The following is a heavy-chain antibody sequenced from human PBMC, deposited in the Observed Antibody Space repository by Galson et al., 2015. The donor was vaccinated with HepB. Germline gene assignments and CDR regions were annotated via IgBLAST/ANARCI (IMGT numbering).Heavy chain of an antibody. CDR2: IKSKTDGGTT. D-gene: IGHD1-26*01. Sequence: SLRLSCAASGFTFSNAWTSWVRQAPGKGLEWVGRIKSKTDGGTTDYAAPVKGRFTISRDDSKNTLYLQMNSLKTEDTAVYYCTTEYSGSYYRAFDIWGQGTMVTVSS. CDR1: GFTFSNAW. V-gene: IGHV3-15*01. CDR3: TTEYSGSYYRAFDI. J-gene: IGHJ3*02.